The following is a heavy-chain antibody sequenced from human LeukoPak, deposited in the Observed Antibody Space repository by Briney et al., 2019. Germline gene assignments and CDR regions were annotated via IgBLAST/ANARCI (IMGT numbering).Heavy chain of an antibody. CDR3: ARDSDYYYDSSGILDY. CDR2: ISSSGSTI. J-gene: IGHJ4*02. D-gene: IGHD3-22*01. V-gene: IGHV3-11*04. CDR1: GFTFSDYY. Sequence: PGGSLRLSCAASGFTFSDYYMSWIRQAPGKGLEWVSYISSSGSTIYYADSVKGRFTISRDNAKNSLYLQMNSLRAEGTAVYYCARDSDYYYDSSGILDYWGQGTLVTVSS.